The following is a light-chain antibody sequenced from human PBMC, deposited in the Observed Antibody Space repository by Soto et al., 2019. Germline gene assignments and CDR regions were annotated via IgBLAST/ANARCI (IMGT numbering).Light chain of an antibody. CDR2: DVS. CDR1: SSDVGGYNY. V-gene: IGLV2-14*01. CDR3: RSYTSSSTLVV. Sequence: QSALTQPASVSGYPGQSITISCTGTSSDVGGYNYVSWYQQHPGKAPKLMIYDVSNRPSGVSNRFSGSKSVNTASLTISGLQAEDEADYYCRSYTSSSTLVVFGGGTKLTVL. J-gene: IGLJ2*01.